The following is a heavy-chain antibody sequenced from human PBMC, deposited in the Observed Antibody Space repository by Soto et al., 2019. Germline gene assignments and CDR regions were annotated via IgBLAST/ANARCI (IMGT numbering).Heavy chain of an antibody. Sequence: GGSLRLSCAASGFTFSSYAMSWVRQAPGKGLEWVSAISGSGGSTYYADSVKGRFTISRGNSKSTLYLQMNSLRAEDTAVYYCAKDEITGTTGFGMDVWGQGTTVTVSS. D-gene: IGHD1-7*01. CDR2: ISGSGGST. CDR3: AKDEITGTTGFGMDV. J-gene: IGHJ6*02. CDR1: GFTFSSYA. V-gene: IGHV3-23*01.